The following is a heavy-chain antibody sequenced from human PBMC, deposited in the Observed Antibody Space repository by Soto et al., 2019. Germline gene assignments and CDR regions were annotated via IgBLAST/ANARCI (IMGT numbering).Heavy chain of an antibody. CDR3: ARAHEVAWFDS. Sequence: EVQLVESGGGLVKPGESLRLSCAASGFSFSSYTMYWVRQAPGKGLQWVSSITNRGTHTYSADSVKGRFTISRDNDKNSLYLQMNNLRAEDTAIYFCARAHEVAWFDSWGLGTLVTVTS. V-gene: IGHV3-21*01. J-gene: IGHJ5*01. CDR2: ITNRGTHT. D-gene: IGHD2-15*01. CDR1: GFSFSSYT.